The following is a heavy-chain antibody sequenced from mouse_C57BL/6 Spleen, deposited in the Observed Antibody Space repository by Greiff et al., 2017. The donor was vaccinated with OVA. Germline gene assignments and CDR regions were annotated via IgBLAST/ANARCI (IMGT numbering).Heavy chain of an antibody. CDR3: ARHYYYGSSYVDYAMDY. CDR1: GYTFTEYT. J-gene: IGHJ4*01. D-gene: IGHD1-1*01. CDR2: FYPGSGSI. Sequence: VKLVESGAELVKPGASVKLSCKASGYTFTEYTIHWVKQRSGQGLEWIGWFYPGSGSIKYNEKFKDKATLTADKSSSTVYMELSRLTSEDSAVYFCARHYYYGSSYVDYAMDYWGQGTSVTVSS. V-gene: IGHV1-62-2*01.